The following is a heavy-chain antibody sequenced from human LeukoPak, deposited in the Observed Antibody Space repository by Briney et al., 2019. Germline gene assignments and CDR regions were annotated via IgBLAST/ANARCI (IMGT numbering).Heavy chain of an antibody. Sequence: GGSLRLSCAASGFTFDDYAMHWVRQAPGKGLEWVSGISWNSGSIGYADSVKGRFTISRDNAKNSLYLQMNSLRAEDTALYYCAKGTYYYDSSALHAFDVWGQGTMVTVSS. CDR2: ISWNSGSI. CDR1: GFTFDDYA. V-gene: IGHV3-9*01. J-gene: IGHJ3*01. CDR3: AKGTYYYDSSALHAFDV. D-gene: IGHD3-22*01.